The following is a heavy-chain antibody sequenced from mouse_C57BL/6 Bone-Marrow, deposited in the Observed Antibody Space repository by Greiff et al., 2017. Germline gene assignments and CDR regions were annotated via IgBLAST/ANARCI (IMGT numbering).Heavy chain of an antibody. CDR3: AREGHYYYGPWFAY. CDR2: IDPSDSYT. Sequence: QLPGAELVMPGASVKLSCKASGYTFTSYWMHWVKQRPGQGLEWIGEIDPSDSYTNYNQKFKGKSTLTVDKSSSTAYMQLSSLTSEDSAVYYCAREGHYYYGPWFAYWGQGTLVTVSA. D-gene: IGHD1-1*01. CDR1: GYTFTSYW. V-gene: IGHV1-69*01. J-gene: IGHJ3*01.